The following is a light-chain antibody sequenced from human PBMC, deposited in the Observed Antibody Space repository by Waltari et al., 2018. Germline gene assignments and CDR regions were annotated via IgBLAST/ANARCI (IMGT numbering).Light chain of an antibody. CDR1: SSTVGRNP. J-gene: IGLJ3*02. CDR2: NNK. Sequence: QSVLTQPPSASGAPGPRVTISCSASSSTVGRNPVSSYQQLPGTAPKLLIRNNKRRPAGVPKRFSGSKSGTSASLAISGLQSEDEAYYYCASWDDTLNGPVFGGGTKLTVL. CDR3: ASWDDTLNGPV. V-gene: IGLV1-44*01.